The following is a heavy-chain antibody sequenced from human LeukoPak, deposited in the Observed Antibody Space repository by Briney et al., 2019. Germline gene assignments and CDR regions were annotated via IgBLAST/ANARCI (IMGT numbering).Heavy chain of an antibody. CDR2: INPNSGGT. V-gene: IGHV1-2*02. Sequence: ASVKVSCKASGYTFTGYYMHWVRQAPGQGLEWMGWINPNSGGTNYAQKFQGRVTMTRDTSISTAYMELSRLRSDDTVVYYCAIGRGYTAMVTWIDYWGQGTLVTVSS. J-gene: IGHJ4*02. CDR1: GYTFTGYY. CDR3: AIGRGYTAMVTWIDY. D-gene: IGHD5-18*01.